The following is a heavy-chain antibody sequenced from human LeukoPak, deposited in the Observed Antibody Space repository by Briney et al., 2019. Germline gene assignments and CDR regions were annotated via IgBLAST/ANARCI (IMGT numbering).Heavy chain of an antibody. CDR2: INYRGTT. D-gene: IGHD5-24*01. CDR1: GYSISSSSYY. CDR3: ARLRGSYKLPYYFDS. V-gene: IGHV4-39*02. J-gene: IGHJ4*02. Sequence: SETLSLTCAVSGYSISSSSYYWGWIRQPPGKGLEWIGSINYRGTTYYNPSLKTRVTLSVDTSKNDFSLNLRSVTDADTAFYFCARLRGSYKLPYYFDSWGQGTLVPVSS.